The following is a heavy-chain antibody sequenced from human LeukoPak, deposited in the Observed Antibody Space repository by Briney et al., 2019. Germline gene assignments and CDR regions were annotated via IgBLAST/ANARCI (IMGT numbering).Heavy chain of an antibody. D-gene: IGHD1-26*01. CDR3: TRDGSGSRIPFDY. J-gene: IGHJ4*02. Sequence: PGGSLRLSCAASGFAFGSHWMHCVRQAPGKGLVWVARIESDASNTRYADSVKGRFTISRDNANKTLYLQMNSLRAEDTAVYYCTRDGSGSRIPFDYWGQGTLVTVSS. CDR1: GFAFGSHW. V-gene: IGHV3-74*01. CDR2: IESDASNT.